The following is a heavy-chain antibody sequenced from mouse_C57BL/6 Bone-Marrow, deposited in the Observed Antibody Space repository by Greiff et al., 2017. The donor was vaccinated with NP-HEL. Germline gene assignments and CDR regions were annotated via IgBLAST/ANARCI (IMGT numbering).Heavy chain of an antibody. CDR2: IRSKSNNYAT. V-gene: IGHV10-1*01. CDR3: VRQVPGVFAY. J-gene: IGHJ3*01. CDR1: GFSFNTYA. Sequence: EVKLQESGGGLVQPKGSLKLSCAASGFSFNTYAMNWVRQAPGKGLEWVARIRSKSNNYATYYADSVKDRFTISRDDSESMLYLQMNNLKTEDTAMYYCVRQVPGVFAYWGQGTLVTVSA. D-gene: IGHD2-14*01.